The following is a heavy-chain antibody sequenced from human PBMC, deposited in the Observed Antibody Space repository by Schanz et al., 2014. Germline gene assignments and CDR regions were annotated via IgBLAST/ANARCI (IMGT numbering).Heavy chain of an antibody. CDR2: INPNSGGT. CDR1: GYTFTGYY. CDR3: ARERSYGTYGMDV. Sequence: QVQLLQSGAEVKKPGASVKVSCKASGYTFTGYYMHWVRQAPGQGLEWMGRINPNSGGTNYAQKFQGRVTMTRDTSISTAYMELSSLRSDDTAVYYCARERSYGTYGMDVWGQGTTVTVSS. J-gene: IGHJ6*02. D-gene: IGHD3-16*01. V-gene: IGHV1-2*02.